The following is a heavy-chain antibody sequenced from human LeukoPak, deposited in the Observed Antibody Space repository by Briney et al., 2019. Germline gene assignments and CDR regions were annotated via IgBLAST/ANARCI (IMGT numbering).Heavy chain of an antibody. Sequence: GASVKVSCKASGYTFTGYYMHWVRQAPGQGLEWMGWINPNSGGTNYAQKFQGRVTMTRDTSISTAYMELSRLRSDDTAVYYCARDPLSPYYSGYDDNWFDPWGQGTLVTVSS. J-gene: IGHJ5*02. V-gene: IGHV1-2*02. CDR3: ARDPLSPYYSGYDDNWFDP. CDR2: INPNSGGT. CDR1: GYTFTGYY. D-gene: IGHD5-12*01.